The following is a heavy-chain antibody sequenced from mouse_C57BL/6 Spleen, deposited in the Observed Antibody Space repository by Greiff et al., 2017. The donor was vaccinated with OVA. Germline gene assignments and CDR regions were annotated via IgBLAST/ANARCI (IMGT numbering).Heavy chain of an antibody. CDR1: GYTFTSYG. CDR2: IYPRSGNT. D-gene: IGHD1-1*01. J-gene: IGHJ2*01. CDR3: ASYYGSSYGLFDY. V-gene: IGHV1-81*01. Sequence: QVQLQQSGAELARPGASVKLSCKASGYTFTSYGISWVKQRTGQGLEWIGKIYPRSGNTYYNEKFKGKATLTADKSSSTAYMELRSLTSEDSAVYFCASYYGSSYGLFDYWGQGTTLTVSS.